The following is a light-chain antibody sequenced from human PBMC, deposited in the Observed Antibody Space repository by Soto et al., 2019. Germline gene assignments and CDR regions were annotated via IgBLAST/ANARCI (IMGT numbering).Light chain of an antibody. CDR3: QQYNIWRSIT. Sequence: EIVVTQSPATLSVSPGERATLSCGASQSVGNKVAWYQHKPGQTPRLIIYDISTRAAGVPARFSGSGYGTDFTLTISSLQSEDFAVYYCQQYNIWRSITFGQGTRLEIK. CDR2: DIS. CDR1: QSVGNK. V-gene: IGKV3-15*01. J-gene: IGKJ5*01.